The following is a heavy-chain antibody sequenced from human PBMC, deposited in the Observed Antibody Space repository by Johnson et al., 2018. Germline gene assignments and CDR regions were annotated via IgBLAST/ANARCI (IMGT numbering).Heavy chain of an antibody. CDR2: ISYDGSNN. V-gene: IGHV3-30*18. CDR3: PKDLVSFRFLGDDMDV. Sequence: QVQLVQSGGGVVQPGRSLRLSCAASGFTFSTQGMHWVRQAPGKGLEWVAVISYDGSNNNHASSVKGRFTIPRDNSKTMLYLQMNSLGVEDTAVYYCPKDLVSFRFLGDDMDVWGKGTTVTVSS. J-gene: IGHJ6*03. CDR1: GFTFSTQG. D-gene: IGHD3-3*01.